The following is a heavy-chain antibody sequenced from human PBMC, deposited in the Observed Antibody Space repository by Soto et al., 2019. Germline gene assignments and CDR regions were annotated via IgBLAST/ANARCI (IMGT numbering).Heavy chain of an antibody. V-gene: IGHV4-4*02. CDR3: ASRTDMIVVVTLDY. Sequence: PSETLSLTCAVSGGSISSSNWWSWVRQPPGKGLEWIGEIYHSGSTNYNPSLKSRVTISVDKSKNQFSLKLSSVTAADTAVYYCASRTDMIVVVTLDYWGQGTLVTVSS. CDR2: IYHSGST. D-gene: IGHD3-22*01. CDR1: GGSISSSNW. J-gene: IGHJ4*02.